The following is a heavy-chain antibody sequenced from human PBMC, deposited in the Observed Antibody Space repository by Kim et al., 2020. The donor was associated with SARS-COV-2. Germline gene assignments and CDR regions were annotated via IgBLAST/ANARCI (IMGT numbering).Heavy chain of an antibody. V-gene: IGHV3-48*02. Sequence: GGSLRLSCAASGFTFSSYSMNWVRQAPGKGLEWVSYISSSSSTIYYADSVKGRFTISRDNAKNSLYLQMNSLRDEDTAVYYCARGVGHIVLMVYADYWGQGTLVTVSS. CDR1: GFTFSSYS. CDR2: ISSSSSTI. CDR3: ARGVGHIVLMVYADY. D-gene: IGHD2-8*01. J-gene: IGHJ4*02.